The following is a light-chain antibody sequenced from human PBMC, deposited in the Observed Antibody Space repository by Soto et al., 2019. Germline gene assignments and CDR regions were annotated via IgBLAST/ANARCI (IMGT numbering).Light chain of an antibody. J-gene: IGKJ1*01. CDR2: WAP. Sequence: DIVLPHSPDFLTLSRGKTSRINXTCGPRVLSSSDNKNYLAWYQQKPGQPPKLLIYWAPTRESGVPDRFSGSGSGTDFTLTISSLQAEDVAVYYCQQYYSTPWTFGQGTKVDIK. CDR3: QQYYSTPWT. CDR1: PRVLSSSDNKNY. V-gene: IGKV4-1*01.